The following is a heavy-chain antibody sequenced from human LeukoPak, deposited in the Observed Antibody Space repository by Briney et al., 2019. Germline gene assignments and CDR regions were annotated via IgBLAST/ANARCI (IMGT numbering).Heavy chain of an antibody. V-gene: IGHV1-18*01. Sequence: ASVKVSCKASGYTFTSYGISWVRQAPGQGLEWMGWISAYNGNTSYAQKLQGRVTMTTDTSTSTAYMELRSLRSDDTAVYYCAREAYYDSSGYYGVDYWGQGTLVTVSS. CDR2: ISAYNGNT. J-gene: IGHJ4*02. CDR3: AREAYYDSSGYYGVDY. CDR1: GYTFTSYG. D-gene: IGHD3-22*01.